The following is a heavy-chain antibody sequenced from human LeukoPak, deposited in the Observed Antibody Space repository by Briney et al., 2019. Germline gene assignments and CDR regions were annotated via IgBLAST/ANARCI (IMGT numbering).Heavy chain of an antibody. Sequence: SETLSLTCTVSGGPISSYYWRWIRQPPGKALEWMGYIYYSGSTNYNPSLKSRVTISVDTSKNQFSLKLSSVTAADTAVYYCASRSGKYYFDYWGQGTLVTVSS. CDR2: IYYSGST. CDR1: GGPISSYY. CDR3: ASRSGKYYFDY. J-gene: IGHJ4*02. V-gene: IGHV4-59*01.